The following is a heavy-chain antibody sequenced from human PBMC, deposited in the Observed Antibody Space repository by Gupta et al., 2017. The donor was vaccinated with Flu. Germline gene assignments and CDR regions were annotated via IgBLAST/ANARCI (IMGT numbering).Heavy chain of an antibody. CDR3: AKGWSVTGTYYNYFAVDV. V-gene: IGHV4-61*02. Sequence: QVKLQESGPGLVKPSQTLSLTCTVSGGSISNNFNYWTWVRLPAGKGLEWIGHVYSSGRAHYNPSLRTRVTISVDTSKTQFSLKLTSLTAADTAVYYCAKGWSVTGTYYNYFAVDVWGQGTTVTVSS. CDR1: GGSISNNFNY. J-gene: IGHJ6*02. CDR2: VYSSGRA. D-gene: IGHD1-1*01.